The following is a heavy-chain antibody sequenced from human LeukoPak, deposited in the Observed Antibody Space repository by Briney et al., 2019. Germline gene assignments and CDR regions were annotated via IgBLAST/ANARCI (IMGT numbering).Heavy chain of an antibody. CDR2: IKSDGSST. J-gene: IGHJ4*02. CDR3: ARAFQLRDY. V-gene: IGHV3-74*01. CDR1: GFTFSNYW. D-gene: IGHD1-26*01. Sequence: PGGSLRLSCTASGFTFSNYWMHWVRQAPGKGLVWVSRIKSDGSSTNYADSVKGRFTISRDNAKNTLYLQMNSLRAEGTAVYYCARAFQLRDYWGQGILVTVSS.